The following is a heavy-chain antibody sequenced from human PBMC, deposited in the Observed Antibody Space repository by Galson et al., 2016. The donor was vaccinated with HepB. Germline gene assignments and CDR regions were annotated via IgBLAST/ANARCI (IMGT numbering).Heavy chain of an antibody. CDR1: GFTFSTYS. CDR2: ISSGSSTT. CDR3: ATRNDSSLDL. Sequence: SLRLSCAASGFTFSTYSMTWVRQAPGKGLEWVSSISSGSSTTYYADCVKGRFTISRDKCKNSLYLQMNSQRDEDTAVYYCATRNDSSLDLWGQGTLVTVSS. D-gene: IGHD6-13*01. V-gene: IGHV3-48*02. J-gene: IGHJ5*02.